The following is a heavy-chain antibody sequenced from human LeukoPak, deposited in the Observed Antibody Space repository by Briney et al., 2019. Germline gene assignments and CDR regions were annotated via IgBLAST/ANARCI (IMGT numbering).Heavy chain of an antibody. J-gene: IGHJ3*02. V-gene: IGHV4-39*07. CDR3: ACNYGSGPHDAFDI. D-gene: IGHD3-10*01. CDR1: GGSISSSSYY. CDR2: IYYSGST. Sequence: SETLSLTCTVSGGSISSSSYYWGWIRQPPGKGLEWIGTIYYSGSTYYNPSLKSRLTFLVDTSKNQFSLKLSSVTAADAAVYYCACNYGSGPHDAFDIWGQGTMVTVSS.